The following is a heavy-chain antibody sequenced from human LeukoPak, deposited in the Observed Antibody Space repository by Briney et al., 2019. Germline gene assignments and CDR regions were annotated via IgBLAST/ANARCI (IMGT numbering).Heavy chain of an antibody. CDR1: GFTFSSYG. D-gene: IGHD2-2*01. CDR3: ARPALQFYYYYGMDV. V-gene: IGHV3-30*03. CDR2: ISYDGSNK. Sequence: PGGSLRLSCAASGFTFSSYGMHWVRQAPGKGLEWVAVISYDGSNKYYADSVKGRFTISRDNSKNTLYLRMNSLRAEDTAVYYCARPALQFYYYYGMDVWGQGTTVTVSS. J-gene: IGHJ6*02.